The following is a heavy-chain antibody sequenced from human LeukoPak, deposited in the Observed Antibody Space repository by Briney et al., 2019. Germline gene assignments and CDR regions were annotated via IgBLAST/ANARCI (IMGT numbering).Heavy chain of an antibody. D-gene: IGHD2-2*01. CDR2: IIPIFGTA. V-gene: IGHV1-69*01. CDR3: ARDRYCSSTSCLNWFDP. J-gene: IGHJ5*02. CDR1: GGTFSSYA. Sequence: ALVKVSCKASGGTFSSYAISWVRQAPGQGLEWMGGIIPIFGTANYAQKFQGRVTITADESTSTAYMELSSLRSEDTAVYYCARDRYCSSTSCLNWFDPWGQGTLVTVSS.